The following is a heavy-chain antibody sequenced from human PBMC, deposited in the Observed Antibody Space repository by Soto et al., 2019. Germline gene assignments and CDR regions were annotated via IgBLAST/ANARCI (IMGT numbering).Heavy chain of an antibody. V-gene: IGHV4-31*02. CDR2: VYYSGST. Sequence: SETLSLTCNVSGASINTGGYYWSWIRQHPGKGLEWIGFVYYSGSTSYSPSLESRVSISVDPSKRQFYLELASVTAADSAVYYCARELGYGLGALDIWGQGTTVTVSS. CDR3: ARELGYGLGALDI. CDR1: GASINTGGYY. D-gene: IGHD5-12*01. J-gene: IGHJ6*02.